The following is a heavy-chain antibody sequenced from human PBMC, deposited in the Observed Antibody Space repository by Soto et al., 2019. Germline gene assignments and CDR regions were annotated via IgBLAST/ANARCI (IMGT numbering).Heavy chain of an antibody. CDR1: GGSFSSYY. V-gene: IGHV4-59*01. CDR3: ARVGGGIGRPYYMDV. Sequence: PSETLSLTCTVSGGSFSSYYWSWIRQPPGKGLEWIGYIYYSGTTNYSPSLESRVTISVDTSKNQFSLKLSSVTAADTAVYYCARVGGGIGRPYYMDVWGKGTTVTVSS. CDR2: IYYSGTT. J-gene: IGHJ6*03. D-gene: IGHD3-16*02.